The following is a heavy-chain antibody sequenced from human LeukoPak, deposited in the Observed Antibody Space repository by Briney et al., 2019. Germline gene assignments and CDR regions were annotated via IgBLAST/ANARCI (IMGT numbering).Heavy chain of an antibody. D-gene: IGHD2-2*01. Sequence: GRSLRLSCAASGFTFSDYYMSWIRQAPGKGLEWVSYISSSGSTIYYADSVKGRFTISRDNAKNSLYLQMNSLRAEDTAVYYCARDRGGYCSSTSCRTDYWGQGTLVTVSS. CDR1: GFTFSDYY. J-gene: IGHJ4*02. V-gene: IGHV3-11*04. CDR2: ISSSGSTI. CDR3: ARDRGGYCSSTSCRTDY.